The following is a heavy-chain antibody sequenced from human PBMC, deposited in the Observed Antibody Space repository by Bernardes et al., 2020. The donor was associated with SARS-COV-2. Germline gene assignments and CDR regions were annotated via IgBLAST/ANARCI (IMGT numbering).Heavy chain of an antibody. CDR2: ISAYNGNT. Sequence: ASVKVSCKASGYTFTSYGISWVRQAPGQGLEWMGWISAYNGNTNYAQKLQGRVTMTTDTSTSTAYMELRSLRSDDTAVYYCALYGSGSYGGSRWFDPWGQGTLVTVSS. CDR3: ALYGSGSYGGSRWFDP. D-gene: IGHD3-10*01. J-gene: IGHJ5*02. V-gene: IGHV1-18*01. CDR1: GYTFTSYG.